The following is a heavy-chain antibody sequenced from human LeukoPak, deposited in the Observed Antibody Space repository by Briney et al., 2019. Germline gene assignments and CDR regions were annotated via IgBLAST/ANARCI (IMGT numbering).Heavy chain of an antibody. D-gene: IGHD6-13*01. CDR3: ARDGIIAAAGIKDY. V-gene: IGHV1-18*04. CDR1: GYTFTSSG. J-gene: IGHJ4*02. Sequence: ASVKGSCKASGYTFTSSGISWVRQAPGQGLEWIGWITAYNGNTNYAQKLQGRVTITTDTAKSTDYMELRSLRSDDTAVYYCARDGIIAAAGIKDYWGRGTLVTVSS. CDR2: ITAYNGNT.